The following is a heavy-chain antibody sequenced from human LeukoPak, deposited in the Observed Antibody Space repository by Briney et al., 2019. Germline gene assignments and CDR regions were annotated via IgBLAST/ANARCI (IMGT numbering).Heavy chain of an antibody. V-gene: IGHV1-18*01. D-gene: IGHD3-22*01. CDR2: ISAYNGNT. CDR1: GYTFTSYG. J-gene: IGHJ4*02. CDR3: ARGVPYYDSSGYPDY. Sequence: ASVKVSCKASGYTFTSYGISWVRQAPGQGLEWIGWISAYNGNTNYAQMLQGRVTMTTDTSTSTAYMELRSLRSDDTAVFYCARGVPYYDSSGYPDYWGQGTLVTVSS.